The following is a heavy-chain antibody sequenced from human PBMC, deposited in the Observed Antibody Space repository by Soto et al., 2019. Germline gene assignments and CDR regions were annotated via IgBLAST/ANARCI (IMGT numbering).Heavy chain of an antibody. D-gene: IGHD3-16*01. CDR2: IYYSGTT. CDR1: GGSISSSTYH. CDR3: ATYGGGTGLLDH. J-gene: IGHJ4*02. V-gene: IGHV4-39*01. Sequence: QLQLQESGPGLVKPSETLSLTCTVSGGSISSSTYHWGWIRQPPGKGREWIGNIYYSGTTYYNPSLKRRVTISIDRSKTQFTLKLTSVTAADTAVYYCATYGGGTGLLDHWGQGILVTVSS.